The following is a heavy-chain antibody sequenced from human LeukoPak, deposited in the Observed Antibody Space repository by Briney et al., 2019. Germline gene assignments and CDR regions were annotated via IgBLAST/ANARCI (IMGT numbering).Heavy chain of an antibody. CDR2: INWKTGNG. CDR3: TRRASRWQFDL. V-gene: IGHV3-9*01. Sequence: GGSLRLSCAVSGFNFDDYAMHWVRQAPGRGLEWVSGINWKTGNGIYADSVKGRFTISRDNAKNSLYLQMSSLRAEDTALYYCTRRASRWQFDLWGRGTLLTVSS. CDR1: GFNFDDYA. J-gene: IGHJ2*01. D-gene: IGHD5-24*01.